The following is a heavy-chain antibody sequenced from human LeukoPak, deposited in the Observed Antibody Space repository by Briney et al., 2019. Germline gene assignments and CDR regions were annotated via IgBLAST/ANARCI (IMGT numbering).Heavy chain of an antibody. D-gene: IGHD6-13*01. CDR3: ARGTPEALAGTGY. CDR2: INTNTGNP. Sequence: GASVNVSFKASGYTFTSYAMNWVRQAPGQGREGMGWINTNTGNPTYAQGFTGRFVFSLDTSVSTAYLQISNLKAEDTAVYYFARGTPEALAGTGYWGQGTLVTVSS. CDR1: GYTFTSYA. V-gene: IGHV7-4-1*02. J-gene: IGHJ4*02.